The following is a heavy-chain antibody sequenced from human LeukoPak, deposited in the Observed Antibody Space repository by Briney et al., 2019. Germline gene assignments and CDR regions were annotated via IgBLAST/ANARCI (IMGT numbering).Heavy chain of an antibody. CDR1: GFTFSSYW. D-gene: IGHD5-18*01. J-gene: IGHJ4*02. CDR2: IKGDGSST. CDR3: ARDGYSFGHDFDY. V-gene: IGHV3-74*01. Sequence: GGSLRLPCAASGFTFSSYWMHWVRHTPGKGLVWVSRIKGDGSSTSYADSVKGRFTISRDNAKNTLYLQMNSLRAEDTAVYYCARDGYSFGHDFDYWGQGTLVTVSS.